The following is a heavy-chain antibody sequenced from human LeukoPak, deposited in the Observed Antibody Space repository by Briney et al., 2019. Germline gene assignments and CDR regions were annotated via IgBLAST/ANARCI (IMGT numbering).Heavy chain of an antibody. J-gene: IGHJ4*02. CDR3: AVTWPPFDY. CDR2: MSQDGSEI. D-gene: IGHD5-18*01. V-gene: IGHV3-7*01. Sequence: GGSLRLSCAASGFSFSNYWMAWVRQAPGKGLEWVAYMSQDGSEIYHLDSVKGRFLISRDNAKNSLYLQMNSLRAEDTAVYYCAVTWPPFDYWGQGTLVTVSS. CDR1: GFSFSNYW.